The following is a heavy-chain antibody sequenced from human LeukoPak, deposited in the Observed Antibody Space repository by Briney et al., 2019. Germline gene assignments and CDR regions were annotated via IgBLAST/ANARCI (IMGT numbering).Heavy chain of an antibody. CDR3: ARGAIVGANFDY. Sequence: PGRSLRLSCAASGFTFSSYGMHWVRQAPGKGLEWVAVISYDGSNKYYADSVKGRFTISRDNSKNTLYLQMNSLRAEDTAVYYCARGAIVGANFDYWGQGTLVTVSS. J-gene: IGHJ4*02. D-gene: IGHD1-26*01. CDR1: GFTFSSYG. V-gene: IGHV3-30*03. CDR2: ISYDGSNK.